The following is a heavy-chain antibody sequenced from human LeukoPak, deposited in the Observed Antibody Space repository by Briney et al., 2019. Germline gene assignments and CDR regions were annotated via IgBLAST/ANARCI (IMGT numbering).Heavy chain of an antibody. D-gene: IGHD2-8*02. J-gene: IGHJ4*02. V-gene: IGHV3-21*04. CDR2: ISSSSSYI. Sequence: GGSLRLSCAASGFTFSSYSMNWVRQAPGKGLEWVSSISSSSSYIYYADSVKGRFTISRDNSKNTLDLQMNSLRAEDTAVYYCAKEPRDCTGGTCPSAGGYYFTYWGRGTLVAVSS. CDR3: AKEPRDCTGGTCPSAGGYYFTY. CDR1: GFTFSSYS.